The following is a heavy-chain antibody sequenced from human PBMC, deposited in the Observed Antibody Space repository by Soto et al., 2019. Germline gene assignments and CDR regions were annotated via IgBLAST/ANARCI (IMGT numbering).Heavy chain of an antibody. Sequence: EVQLLESGGGLVQPGGSLRLSCAASGFTFSSYAMRWVRQAPVKGLEWVSAISGSGGSTYYADSVKGRFTISRDNSKNTLYLQMSSVRAEDTAVYYCARRGSGSYYGYWGQGTLVTVSS. CDR1: GFTFSSYA. D-gene: IGHD1-26*01. V-gene: IGHV3-23*01. J-gene: IGHJ4*02. CDR2: ISGSGGST. CDR3: ARRGSGSYYGY.